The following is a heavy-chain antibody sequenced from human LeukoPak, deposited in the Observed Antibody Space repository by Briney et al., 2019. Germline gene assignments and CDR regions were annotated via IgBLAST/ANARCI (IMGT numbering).Heavy chain of an antibody. J-gene: IGHJ6*03. Sequence: SETLSLTCTVSGGSISSYYWSWIRQPAGKGLEWIGRIYTSGSTIYNPSLKSRVTMSVDTSKNQFSLKLSSVTAADTAVYYCARGNSGYDFYYYYYYMDVWGKGTTVTVSS. V-gene: IGHV4-4*07. CDR3: ARGNSGYDFYYYYYYMDV. CDR1: GGSISSYY. D-gene: IGHD5-12*01. CDR2: IYTSGST.